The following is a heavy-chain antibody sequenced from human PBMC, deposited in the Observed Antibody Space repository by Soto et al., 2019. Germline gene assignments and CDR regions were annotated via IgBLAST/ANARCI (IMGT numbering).Heavy chain of an antibody. Sequence: QVQLVQSGAEVKKPGASVKVSCKASGYTFTGYYMHWVRQAPGQGLEWMGWINPNSGGTNYAQKFQGWVTTTRDTYISTAYMELSRLRSDDTAVYYCARDRVAAAGKGSYYYGMDVWGQGTTVTVSS. J-gene: IGHJ6*02. CDR1: GYTFTGYY. V-gene: IGHV1-2*04. D-gene: IGHD6-13*01. CDR2: INPNSGGT. CDR3: ARDRVAAAGKGSYYYGMDV.